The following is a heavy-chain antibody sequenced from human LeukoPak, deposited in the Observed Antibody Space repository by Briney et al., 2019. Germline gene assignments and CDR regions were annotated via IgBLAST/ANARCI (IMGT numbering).Heavy chain of an antibody. V-gene: IGHV3-74*01. D-gene: IGHD3-10*02. Sequence: PGGSLRLSCAASGFPFNTNWMHWVRQAPGKGLVWVSCINGDGSTTTYADSVKGRFTISRDNAKNTVYLQINNLRPEDTAVYYCARDRYYVPDNWGQGTLVTVSS. CDR1: GFPFNTNW. CDR3: ARDRYYVPDN. CDR2: INGDGSTT. J-gene: IGHJ4*02.